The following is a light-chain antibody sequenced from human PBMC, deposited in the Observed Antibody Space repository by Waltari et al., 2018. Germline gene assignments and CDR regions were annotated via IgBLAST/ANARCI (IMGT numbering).Light chain of an antibody. J-gene: IGKJ1*01. Sequence: DIQMTQSPSTLSASVGDSVTFTCRASQSINSWLAWYQQKPGIAPKLLIYKASSLESGVPSRFSGSGSGTEFTLTISSLQPDDLATYYCQQYSTNPWTFGQGTKVEIK. CDR2: KAS. CDR3: QQYSTNPWT. CDR1: QSINSW. V-gene: IGKV1-5*03.